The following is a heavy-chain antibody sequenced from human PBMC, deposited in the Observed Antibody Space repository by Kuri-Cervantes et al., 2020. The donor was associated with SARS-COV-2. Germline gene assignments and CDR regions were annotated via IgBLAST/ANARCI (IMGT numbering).Heavy chain of an antibody. CDR2: IYTSGST. D-gene: IGHD6-13*01. CDR3: ARGGGGQLDFDY. V-gene: IGHV4-4*07. Sequence: GSLRLSCTVSGGSISSYYWSWIRQPAGRELEWIGRIYTSGSTNYNPSLKSRVTMSVDTSKNQFSLKLSSVTAADTAVYYCARGGGGQLDFDYWGQGTLVTVSS. CDR1: GGSISSYY. J-gene: IGHJ4*02.